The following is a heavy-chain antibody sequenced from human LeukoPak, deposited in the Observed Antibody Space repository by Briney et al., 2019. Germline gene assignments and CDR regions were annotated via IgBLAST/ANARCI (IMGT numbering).Heavy chain of an antibody. J-gene: IGHJ6*03. Sequence: PSETLSLTCTVSGGSISSSSYYWGWIRQPPGKGLEWMGSIYYSGSTYYNPSLKRRVTISVDTSKNQFSLKLSSVTAADTAVYYCARVNSEYYYYYYYMDVWGKGTTVTVSS. D-gene: IGHD2/OR15-2a*01. CDR3: ARVNSEYYYYYYYMDV. CDR2: IYYSGST. V-gene: IGHV4-39*07. CDR1: GGSISSSSYY.